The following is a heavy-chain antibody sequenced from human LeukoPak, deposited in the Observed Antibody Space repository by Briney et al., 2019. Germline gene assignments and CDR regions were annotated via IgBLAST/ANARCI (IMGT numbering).Heavy chain of an antibody. CDR3: ARRAYCGGDCYLDY. Sequence: PGESLKISCKGSGYSFSSYWIGWVRQMPGKGLEWMGMIYPGDSDTRYSPSFPGQVTISADKSISTAYLQLSSLKAPATHMYYCARRAYCGGDCYLDYWGQGTLVSVSS. J-gene: IGHJ4*02. V-gene: IGHV5-51*03. CDR2: IYPGDSDT. CDR1: GYSFSSYW. D-gene: IGHD2-21*02.